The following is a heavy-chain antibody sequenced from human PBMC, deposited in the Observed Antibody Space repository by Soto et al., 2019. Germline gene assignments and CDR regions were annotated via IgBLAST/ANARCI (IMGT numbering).Heavy chain of an antibody. D-gene: IGHD1-26*01. J-gene: IGHJ5*02. V-gene: IGHV4-39*01. CDR1: GGSISSSSYY. Sequence: SETLSLTCTVSGGSISSSSYYWGWIRQPPGKGLEWIGYIYYSGSTYYKPSLKSRVTISVDTSKNQFSLKLSSVTAADTAVYYCATQEVGGSYVYTFDPWGQGTLVTVSS. CDR3: ATQEVGGSYVYTFDP. CDR2: IYYSGST.